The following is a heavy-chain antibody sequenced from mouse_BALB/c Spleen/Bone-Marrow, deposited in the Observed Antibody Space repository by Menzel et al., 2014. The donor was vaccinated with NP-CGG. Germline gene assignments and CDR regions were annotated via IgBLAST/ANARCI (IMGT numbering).Heavy chain of an antibody. D-gene: IGHD2-13*01. CDR2: INPSNGGT. CDR1: GYTFTSYY. J-gene: IGHJ3*01. V-gene: IGHV1S81*02. CDR3: TREGDSPFAY. Sequence: QVQLQQSGAELVKPGASVKLSCKASGYTFTSYYMYWVKQRPGQGLEWIGEINPSNGGTNFNEKFKSKATLTVDKSSSTAYMQLSSLTSEDSAVYYCTREGDSPFAYWVQGTLVTVSA.